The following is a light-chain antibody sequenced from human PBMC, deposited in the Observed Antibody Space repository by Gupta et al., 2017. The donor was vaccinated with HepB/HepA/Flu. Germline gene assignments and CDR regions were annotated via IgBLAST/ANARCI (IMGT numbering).Light chain of an antibody. CDR3: QQYVSNPLT. CDR2: WSS. J-gene: IGKJ4*01. Sequence: ESVMIHSPDSLAVSLGERATISCQSSQTGCATSNKKNFLAWYQQRPGQPPRLVISWSSTRESGVPDSFSGSGSGTEFTLTISSLQPEDVAVYYCQQYVSNPLTFGGGTKVEIK. V-gene: IGKV4-1*01. CDR1: QTGCATSNKKNF.